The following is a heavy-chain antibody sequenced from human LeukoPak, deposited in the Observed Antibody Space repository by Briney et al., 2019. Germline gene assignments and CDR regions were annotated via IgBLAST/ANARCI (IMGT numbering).Heavy chain of an antibody. CDR3: ARDIVVVPAAIWHRGHVAFDI. D-gene: IGHD2-2*02. J-gene: IGHJ3*02. V-gene: IGHV4-34*01. Sequence: ETLSLTCAVYGGSFSGYYWSWMRQPPGKGLEWMGEINHCGSTKYYASLMSRVAISVDTSKNQFSLKLSSVTAADTAVYYCARDIVVVPAAIWHRGHVAFDIWGQGTMVTVSS. CDR2: INHCGST. CDR1: GGSFSGYY.